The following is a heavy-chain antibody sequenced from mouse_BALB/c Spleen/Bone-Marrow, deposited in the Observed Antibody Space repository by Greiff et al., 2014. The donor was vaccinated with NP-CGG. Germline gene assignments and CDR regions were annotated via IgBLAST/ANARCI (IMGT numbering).Heavy chain of an antibody. CDR3: AKTSNPSTDY. V-gene: IGHV1S132*01. Sequence: VQLQQSGAELVRPGASVKLSCKTSGYFFTSYWIHWVQQRSGQGLEWIARIYPGTGSSYYNEKFKGKATLTADKSSSTAYMQLNRLKSEDSAVYFCAKTSNPSTDYWGQGTSVTVSS. CDR1: GYFFTSYW. J-gene: IGHJ4*01. CDR2: IYPGTGSS. D-gene: IGHD2-5*01.